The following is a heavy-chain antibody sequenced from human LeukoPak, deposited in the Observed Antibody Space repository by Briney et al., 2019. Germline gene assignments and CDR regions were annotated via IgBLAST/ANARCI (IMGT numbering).Heavy chain of an antibody. CDR3: ARGPASSWYGTNYYGMDV. J-gene: IGHJ6*02. V-gene: IGHV4-34*01. Sequence: PSETLSLTCAVYGGSFSGYYWSWIRQPPGKGLEWIGEINHSGSTNYNPSLKSRVTISVDTSKNQFSLKLSSVTAADTAAYYCARGPASSWYGTNYYGMDVWGQGTTVTVSS. CDR2: INHSGST. D-gene: IGHD6-13*01. CDR1: GGSFSGYY.